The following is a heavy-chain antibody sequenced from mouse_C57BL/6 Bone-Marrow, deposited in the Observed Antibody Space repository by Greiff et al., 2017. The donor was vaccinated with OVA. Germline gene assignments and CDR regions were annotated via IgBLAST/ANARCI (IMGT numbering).Heavy chain of an antibody. J-gene: IGHJ4*01. D-gene: IGHD2-3*01. CDR3: ARLGAMMVTTLYYYAMDY. CDR1: GYTFTDYY. Sequence: EVQLQQSGPELVKPGASVKISCKASGYTFTDYYMNWVKQSHGKSLEWIGDINPNNGGTSYNQKFKGKATLTVDKSSSTAYMELRSLTSEDSAVYYCARLGAMMVTTLYYYAMDYWGQGTSVTVSS. CDR2: INPNNGGT. V-gene: IGHV1-26*01.